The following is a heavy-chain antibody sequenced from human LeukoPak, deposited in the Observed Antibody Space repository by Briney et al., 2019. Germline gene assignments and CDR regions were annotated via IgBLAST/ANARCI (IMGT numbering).Heavy chain of an antibody. J-gene: IGHJ4*02. Sequence: GGSLRLSCAASGFTFSSYSMNWVRQAPGKGLEWVSSISSSSSYIYYADSVKGRFTISRDNSKNTMYLQMNSLRAEDTAVYYCAKDGRITIFGVVILFDYWGQGTLVTVSS. CDR1: GFTFSSYS. D-gene: IGHD3-3*01. V-gene: IGHV3-21*01. CDR2: ISSSSSYI. CDR3: AKDGRITIFGVVILFDY.